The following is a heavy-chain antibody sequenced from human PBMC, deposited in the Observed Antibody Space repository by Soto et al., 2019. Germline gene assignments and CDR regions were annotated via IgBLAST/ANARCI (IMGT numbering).Heavy chain of an antibody. D-gene: IGHD2-2*02. CDR1: GFTFSSYW. CDR2: IKQDGSEK. Sequence: EVQLVESGGGLVQPGGSLRLSCAASGFTFSSYWMSWVRQAPGKGLEWVANIKQDGSEKYYVDSVKGRFTISRDNAKNSLYLQMNSLRAEDTAVYYCARVPSAIYYYYYYYMDVWGKGTTVTVSS. CDR3: ARVPSAIYYYYYYYMDV. V-gene: IGHV3-7*01. J-gene: IGHJ6*03.